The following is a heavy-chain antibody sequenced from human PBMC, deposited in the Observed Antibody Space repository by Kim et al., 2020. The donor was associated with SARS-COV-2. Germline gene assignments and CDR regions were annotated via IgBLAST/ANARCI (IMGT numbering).Heavy chain of an antibody. V-gene: IGHV1-24*01. Sequence: AQKFQGRVTMTEETSTDTAYMGLSSLRSEDTAVYYCATAAVAGTLSWFDPWGQGTLVTVSS. CDR3: ATAAVAGTLSWFDP. D-gene: IGHD6-19*01. J-gene: IGHJ5*02.